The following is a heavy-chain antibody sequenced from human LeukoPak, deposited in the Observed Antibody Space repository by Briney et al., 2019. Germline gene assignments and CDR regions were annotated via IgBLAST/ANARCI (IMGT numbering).Heavy chain of an antibody. J-gene: IGHJ4*02. CDR3: AKDLRGYSYGYVY. V-gene: IGHV3-33*06. CDR2: IWYDGGNK. CDR1: GFTFSSYG. D-gene: IGHD5-18*01. Sequence: VQPGRSLRLSCAASGFTFSSYGMHWVRQAPGKGLEWVAVIWYDGGNKYYADSVKGRFTISRDNSKNTLYLQMNSLRAEDTAVYYCAKDLRGYSYGYVYWGQGTLVTVSS.